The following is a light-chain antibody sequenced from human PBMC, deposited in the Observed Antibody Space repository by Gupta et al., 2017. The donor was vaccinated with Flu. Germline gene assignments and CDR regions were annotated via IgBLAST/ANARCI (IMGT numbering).Light chain of an antibody. V-gene: IGLV1-51*02. CDR1: SSNFEYNS. CDR2: ENN. Sequence: VTISCSADSSNFEYNSVFWYPPRPESAPKRLIYENNRRHSGKPERVSGSNSGTSATLGITGLQTGDEADYYCGTWDNSRSNYVVFGGGTKLTVL. J-gene: IGLJ2*01. CDR3: GTWDNSRSNYVV.